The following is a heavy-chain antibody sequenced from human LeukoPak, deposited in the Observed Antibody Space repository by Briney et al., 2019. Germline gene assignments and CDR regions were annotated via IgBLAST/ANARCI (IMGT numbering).Heavy chain of an antibody. D-gene: IGHD1-26*01. Sequence: PSETLSLTCTVSGGSISSDYWSWIRQPPGKGLEWIGYIYYGSTNYNPSLKSRVTISADTSKNQFSLKLSSVTAADTAVYYCVRDQGSWWFDPWGQGTLVTVSS. CDR1: GGSISSDY. CDR2: IYYGST. CDR3: VRDQGSWWFDP. J-gene: IGHJ5*02. V-gene: IGHV4-59*01.